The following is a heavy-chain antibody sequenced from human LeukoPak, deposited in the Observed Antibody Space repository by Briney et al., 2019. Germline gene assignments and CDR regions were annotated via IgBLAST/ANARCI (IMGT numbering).Heavy chain of an antibody. CDR2: INSDGSST. CDR1: GFTFSSYS. V-gene: IGHV3-74*01. J-gene: IGHJ4*02. D-gene: IGHD3-16*02. CDR3: ARRRAIGGIDY. Sequence: PGGSLRLSCAASGFTFSSYSMHWVRQAPGKGLVWVPRINSDGSSTSYADSVKGRFTISRDNAKNSLYLQMNSLRAEDTAVYYCARRRAIGGIDYWGQGTLVTVSS.